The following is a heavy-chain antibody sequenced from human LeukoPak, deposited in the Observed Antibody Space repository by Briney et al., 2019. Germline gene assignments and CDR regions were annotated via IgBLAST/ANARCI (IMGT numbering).Heavy chain of an antibody. Sequence: ASVKVSCKASGYTFTSYGISWVRQAPGQVLEWMGWISAYSGNTNYAQKLQGRVTMTTDTSTSAAYMELRSLRSDDTAVYYCAIGSGSYCGGYFQHWGQGTLVTVSS. CDR2: ISAYSGNT. J-gene: IGHJ1*01. V-gene: IGHV1-18*01. D-gene: IGHD1-26*01. CDR3: AIGSGSYCGGYFQH. CDR1: GYTFTSYG.